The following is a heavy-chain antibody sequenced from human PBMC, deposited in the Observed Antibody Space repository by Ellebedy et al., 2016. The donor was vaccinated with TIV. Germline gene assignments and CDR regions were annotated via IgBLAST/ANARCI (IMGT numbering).Heavy chain of an antibody. V-gene: IGHV3-23*01. J-gene: IGHJ4*01. CDR1: GFTFSSYA. D-gene: IGHD6-19*01. CDR2: ISDDGFST. CDR3: TKGRGSGWYMYPIDY. Sequence: GESLKISCAASGFTFSSYAMSWVRQAPGKGLEWISGISDDGFSTYNADSVKGRLAVSRDNSKDTLFLQMNNLRAENAAVYYCTKGRGSGWYMYPIDYWGHGTLVTVSS.